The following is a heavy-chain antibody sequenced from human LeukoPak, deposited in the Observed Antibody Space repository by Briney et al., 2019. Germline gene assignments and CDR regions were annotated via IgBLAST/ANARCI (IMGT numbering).Heavy chain of an antibody. V-gene: IGHV4-31*03. J-gene: IGHJ4*02. CDR1: GGSISSGGYY. Sequence: SETLSLTCTVSGGSISSGGYYWSWIRQHPGKGLEWIGYIYYSGSTYYNPSLKSRVTISVDTSKNQFSLKLSSVTAADTAVYYCARAVTGEFARWGQGTLVTVSS. D-gene: IGHD7-27*01. CDR3: ARAVTGEFAR. CDR2: IYYSGST.